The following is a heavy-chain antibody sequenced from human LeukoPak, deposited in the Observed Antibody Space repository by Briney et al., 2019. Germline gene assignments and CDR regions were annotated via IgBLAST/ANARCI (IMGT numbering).Heavy chain of an antibody. D-gene: IGHD2-21*02. Sequence: GGSLRLSCAASGFTFDDYAMHWVRQAPGKGLEWVSLISGDGGGTYYADSVKGRLTTSRDNSKNSLYLQMNSLRTEDTALYYCARYLVVTATRHNWFDPWGQGTLVTASS. V-gene: IGHV3-43*02. CDR3: ARYLVVTATRHNWFDP. J-gene: IGHJ5*02. CDR1: GFTFDDYA. CDR2: ISGDGGGT.